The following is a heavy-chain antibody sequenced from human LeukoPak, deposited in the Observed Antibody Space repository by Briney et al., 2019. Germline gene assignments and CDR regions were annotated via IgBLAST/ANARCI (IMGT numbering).Heavy chain of an antibody. Sequence: SETLSLTCTVSGYSISSGNYWDWIRQPPGKGLEWIGSIYHSGSTYYNPSLKSRVTISVDTSKNQFSLKLSSVTAADTAVYYCAKRYCSSTTCYDGRGAFDYWGQGTLVTVSS. D-gene: IGHD2-2*01. CDR1: GYSISSGNY. V-gene: IGHV4-38-2*02. J-gene: IGHJ4*02. CDR2: IYHSGST. CDR3: AKRYCSSTTCYDGRGAFDY.